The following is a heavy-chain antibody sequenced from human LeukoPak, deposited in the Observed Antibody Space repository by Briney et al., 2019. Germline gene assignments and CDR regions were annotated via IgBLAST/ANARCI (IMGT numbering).Heavy chain of an antibody. V-gene: IGHV4-39*01. J-gene: IGHJ4*02. CDR1: GGSISSNNHY. D-gene: IGHD5-18*01. CDR3: ARHPGYSSGWWYFDF. CDR2: INYSGSI. Sequence: SETLSLTCIVYGGSISSNNHYWGWIRQPPGKGLEWLGSINYSGSIFYSPSLNSRVTISVDTSGNQFSLKLTSATAADTAVYYCARHPGYSSGWWYFDFWGQGTLVTVSS.